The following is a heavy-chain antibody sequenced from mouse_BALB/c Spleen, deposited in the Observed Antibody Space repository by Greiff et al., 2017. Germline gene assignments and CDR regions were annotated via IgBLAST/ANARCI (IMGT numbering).Heavy chain of an antibody. Sequence: QVQLQQSGPELVKPGASVKISCKASGYAFSSSWMNWVQQRPGPGLEWIGRIYPGDGDTNYNGKFKGKATLTADKSSSTAYMQLSSLTSVDSAVYFCARGYDYDEGDFDYWGQGTTLTVSS. V-gene: IGHV1-82*01. D-gene: IGHD2-4*01. CDR2: IYPGDGDT. CDR3: ARGYDYDEGDFDY. CDR1: GYAFSSSW. J-gene: IGHJ2*01.